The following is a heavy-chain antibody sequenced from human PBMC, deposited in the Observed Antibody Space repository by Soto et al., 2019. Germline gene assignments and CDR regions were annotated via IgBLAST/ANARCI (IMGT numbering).Heavy chain of an antibody. CDR3: ARERAYCSSTSCYFEGGFDP. J-gene: IGHJ5*02. V-gene: IGHV1-69*04. CDR1: GGTSSSYT. D-gene: IGHD2-2*01. CDR2: IIPILGIA. Sequence: SLKVSCKASGGTSSSYTISWVRQAPGQGLEWMGRIIPILGIANYAQKFQGRVTITADKSTSTAYMELSSLRSEDTAVYYCARERAYCSSTSCYFEGGFDPWGQGTLVTVSS.